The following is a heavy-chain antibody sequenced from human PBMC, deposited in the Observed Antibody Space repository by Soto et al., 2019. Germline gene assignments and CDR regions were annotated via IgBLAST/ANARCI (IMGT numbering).Heavy chain of an antibody. CDR2: IHYTGSS. CDR3: ASNKYGGKDY. V-gene: IGHV4-59*08. D-gene: IGHD2-15*01. Sequence: SETLSLTCTVSGGSVSGYYWSWIRQPPGKGLEWIAYIHYTGSSNSNPSLESRVTMSMDTSKNQFSLKLSSVTAADTAVYYCASNKYGGKDYWGQGTLVTVSS. CDR1: GGSVSGYY. J-gene: IGHJ4*02.